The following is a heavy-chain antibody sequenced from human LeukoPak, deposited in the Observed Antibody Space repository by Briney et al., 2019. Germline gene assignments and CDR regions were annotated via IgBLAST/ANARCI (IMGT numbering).Heavy chain of an antibody. J-gene: IGHJ4*02. CDR2: ISGSGGST. V-gene: IGHV3-23*01. Sequence: GASLRLSCAASGFTVSSYAMSWVRQAPGKGLEWVSAISGSGGSTYYADSVKGRFTISRDNSKNTLYLQMNSLRAEDTAVYYCAKDPGYYYDSSGYFDYWGQGTLVTVSS. CDR1: GFTVSSYA. D-gene: IGHD3-22*01. CDR3: AKDPGYYYDSSGYFDY.